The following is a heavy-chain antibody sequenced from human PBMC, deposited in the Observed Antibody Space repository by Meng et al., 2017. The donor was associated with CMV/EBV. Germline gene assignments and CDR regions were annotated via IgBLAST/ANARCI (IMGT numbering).Heavy chain of an antibody. V-gene: IGHV4-34*01. CDR2: INHSGST. D-gene: IGHD2-2*01. Sequence: ESLKISCTASGFTFGDYAMSWIRQPPGKGLEWIGEINHSGSTNYNPSLKSRVTISVDTSKNQFSLKLSSVTAADTAVYYCARVGGGCSSTGCSPIDYWGQGTLVTVSS. CDR1: GFTFGDYA. J-gene: IGHJ4*02. CDR3: ARVGGGCSSTGCSPIDY.